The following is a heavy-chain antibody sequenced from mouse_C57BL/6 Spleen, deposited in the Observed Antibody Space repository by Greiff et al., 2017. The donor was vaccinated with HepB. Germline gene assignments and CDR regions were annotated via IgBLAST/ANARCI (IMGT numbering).Heavy chain of an antibody. J-gene: IGHJ2*01. CDR3: ARKPRREHYFDY. V-gene: IGHV1-22*01. CDR1: GYTFTDYN. CDR2: INPNNGGT. Sequence: VHVKQSGPELVKPGASVKMSCKASGYTFTDYNMHWVKQSHGKSLEWIGYINPNNGGTSYNQKFKGKATLTVNKSSSTAYMELRSLTSEDSAVYYCARKPRREHYFDYWGQGTTLTVSS.